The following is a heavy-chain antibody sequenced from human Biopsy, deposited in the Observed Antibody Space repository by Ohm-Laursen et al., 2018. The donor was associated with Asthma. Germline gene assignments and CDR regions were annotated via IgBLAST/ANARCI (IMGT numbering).Heavy chain of an antibody. CDR3: AREMRAGRGNAFDI. CDR1: GGSFDTYA. D-gene: IGHD6-19*01. CDR2: ILPIFGTA. Sequence: GSSVKVSCKASGGSFDTYAISWLRQAPGQGLEWMGGILPIFGTADYAQKLQGRVTTTTDTSTSTAYMELSSLRSEDTAVYYCAREMRAGRGNAFDIWGQGTMVTVSS. J-gene: IGHJ3*02. V-gene: IGHV1-69*05.